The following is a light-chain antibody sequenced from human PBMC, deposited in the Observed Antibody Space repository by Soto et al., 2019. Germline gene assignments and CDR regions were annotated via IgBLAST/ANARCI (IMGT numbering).Light chain of an antibody. J-gene: IGLJ1*01. Sequence: QSVLTQPASVSGSPGQSITISGTGTSSDIGTYNYVSWNQQHPGKAPKVIIYEVSNRPSGVSNRFSGSKSGNTASLTISGLQAEDEADYYCSSYTSSNTLIFGTGTKVTVL. V-gene: IGLV2-14*01. CDR1: SSDIGTYNY. CDR2: EVS. CDR3: SSYTSSNTLI.